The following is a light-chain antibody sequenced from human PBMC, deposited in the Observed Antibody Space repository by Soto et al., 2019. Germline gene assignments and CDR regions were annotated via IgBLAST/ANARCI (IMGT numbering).Light chain of an antibody. V-gene: IGKV3-20*01. J-gene: IGKJ5*01. CDR3: QQYGSSAPIT. Sequence: EIVLTQPQDPLSASPRQRSGPXCRANQSVTKNNLNSYHQQPRHAPPLLLYGASTRATGVPARWSSSGCETDFSPTTSRLEPEDFALYYCQQYGSSAPITFGQGTRRDIK. CDR1: QSVTKNN. CDR2: GAS.